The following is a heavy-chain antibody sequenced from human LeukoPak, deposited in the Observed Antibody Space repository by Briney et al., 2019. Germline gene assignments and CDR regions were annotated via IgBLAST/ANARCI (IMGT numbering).Heavy chain of an antibody. Sequence: SETLSLTCTVSGYSISSGYYWGWIRQPPGKGLEWIGRIYTSGSTNYNPSLKSRVTMSVDTSKNQFSPKLSSVTAADTAVYYCARDNGSGSYHFDYWGQGTLVTVSS. CDR3: ARDNGSGSYHFDY. J-gene: IGHJ4*02. CDR2: IYTSGST. CDR1: GYSISSGYY. V-gene: IGHV4-38-2*02. D-gene: IGHD3-10*01.